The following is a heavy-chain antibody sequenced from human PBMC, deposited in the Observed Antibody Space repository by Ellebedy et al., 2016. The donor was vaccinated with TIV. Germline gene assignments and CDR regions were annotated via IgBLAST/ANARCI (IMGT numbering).Heavy chain of an antibody. CDR3: AKGGLLYYFDY. CDR2: ISGSGGST. J-gene: IGHJ4*02. D-gene: IGHD2/OR15-2a*01. Sequence: GESLKIPCAASGFTFRSYAMSWVRQAPGKGLEWVSVISGSGGSTYYADSVKGRFTLSRDNSKNTLYLQMNSLRAEDTAVYSCAKGGLLYYFDYWGQGTLVTVSS. V-gene: IGHV3-23*01. CDR1: GFTFRSYA.